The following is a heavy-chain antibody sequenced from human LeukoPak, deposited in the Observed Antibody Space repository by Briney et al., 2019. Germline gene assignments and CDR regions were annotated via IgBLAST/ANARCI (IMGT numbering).Heavy chain of an antibody. CDR2: IYYSGNT. V-gene: IGHV4-39*01. D-gene: IGHD6-13*01. Sequence: SETLSLTCTVSGVSISSSNSYWGWIRQPPGKGLEWIGSIYYSGNTYYNASLKSQVSISIDTSENQFSLKLSSVTAADTAVYYCALGYSSSWYLDYWGQGTLVTVSS. CDR3: ALGYSSSWYLDY. CDR1: GVSISSSNSY. J-gene: IGHJ4*02.